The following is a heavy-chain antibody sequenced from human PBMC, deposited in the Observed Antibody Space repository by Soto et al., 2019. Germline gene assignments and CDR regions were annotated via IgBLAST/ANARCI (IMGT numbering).Heavy chain of an antibody. CDR2: IKSKTDGGTT. CDR3: AKDGQAYGSGMIINY. Sequence: EVQLVESGGGLVKPGGSLRLSCAASGFTFSNAWMNWVRQAPGKGLEWVGRIKSKTDGGTTDYAAPVKGRFTISRDDSENTLYLQMNSLRDEDTAFYYCAKDGQAYGSGMIINYWGQGTLVTVSS. V-gene: IGHV3-15*07. CDR1: GFTFSNAW. J-gene: IGHJ4*02. D-gene: IGHD3-10*01.